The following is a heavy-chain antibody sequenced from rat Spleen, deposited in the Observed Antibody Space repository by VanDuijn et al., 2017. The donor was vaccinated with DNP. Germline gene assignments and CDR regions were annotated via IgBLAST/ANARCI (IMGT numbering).Heavy chain of an antibody. Sequence: EVQLQESGSGLVKPSQSLSLTCSVTGYSITSNYWGWIRQFPGNKMEYIGHISYSGRTDYNPSLKSRFSITRDTSKNQFFLQLNSVTTEDTATYYCARSSYGSYRWFAYWGQGTLVTVSS. V-gene: IGHV3-1*01. D-gene: IGHD1-3*01. CDR1: GYSITSNY. CDR3: ARSSYGSYRWFAY. CDR2: ISYSGRT. J-gene: IGHJ3*01.